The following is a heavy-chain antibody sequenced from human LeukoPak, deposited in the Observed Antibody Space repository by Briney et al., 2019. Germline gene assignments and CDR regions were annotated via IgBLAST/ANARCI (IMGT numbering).Heavy chain of an antibody. CDR2: ISSSSSYI. J-gene: IGHJ6*03. CDR1: GFTFSSYS. CDR3: ARDLMVRGVRLYYYMDV. D-gene: IGHD3-10*01. Sequence: GGSLRLSCAASGFTFSSYSMIWVRQAPGKGLEWVSSISSSSSYIYYADSVKGRFTISRDNAKNSLYLQMNSLRAEDTAVYYCARDLMVRGVRLYYYMDVWGKGTTVTVSS. V-gene: IGHV3-21*01.